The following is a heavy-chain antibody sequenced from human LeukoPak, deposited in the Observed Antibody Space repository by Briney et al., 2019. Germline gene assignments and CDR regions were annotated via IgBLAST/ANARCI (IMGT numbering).Heavy chain of an antibody. V-gene: IGHV4-34*01. CDR3: ARGPGRAAAGTAGAEYFQH. Sequence: SETLSLTCAVYGGSFSGYYWSWIRQPPGKGLEWIGEINHSGSTNYNPSLKSRVTISVDTSKNQFSLKLSSVTAADTAVCYCARGPGRAAAGTAGAEYFQHWGQGTLVTVSS. CDR2: INHSGST. D-gene: IGHD6-13*01. CDR1: GGSFSGYY. J-gene: IGHJ1*01.